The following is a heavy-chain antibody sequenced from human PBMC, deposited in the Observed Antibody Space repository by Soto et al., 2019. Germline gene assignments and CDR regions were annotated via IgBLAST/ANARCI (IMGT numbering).Heavy chain of an antibody. J-gene: IGHJ4*02. CDR1: GFTFSSYA. CDR3: AKDRVLFPVVTAQGYFDY. V-gene: IGHV3-23*01. D-gene: IGHD2-21*02. Sequence: GSLRLSCAASGFTFSSYAMSWVRQAPGKWLEWVSAISGSGGSTYYADSVKGRFTISRDNSKNTLYLQMNSLRAEDTAVYYCAKDRVLFPVVTAQGYFDYWGQGTLVTVS. CDR2: ISGSGGST.